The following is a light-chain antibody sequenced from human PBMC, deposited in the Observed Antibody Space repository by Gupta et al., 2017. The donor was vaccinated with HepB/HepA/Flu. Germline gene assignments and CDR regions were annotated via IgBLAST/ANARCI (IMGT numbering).Light chain of an antibody. V-gene: IGLV2-23*02. CDR1: SSDVGHFNL. Sequence: SALTQPASVSGSPCQSITISCTGNSSDVGHFNLVSWYQQYPGKAPKLIIYDVTKRPSGVANSFAGSKSDNTASLTISGLRNEDEADYYCCSDAGGGTYVFRNGTKVTVL. J-gene: IGLJ1*01. CDR3: CSDAGGGTYV. CDR2: DVT.